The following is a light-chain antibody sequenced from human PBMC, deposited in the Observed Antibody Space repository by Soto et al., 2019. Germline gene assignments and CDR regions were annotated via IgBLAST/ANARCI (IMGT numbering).Light chain of an antibody. CDR1: QSVSRD. CDR2: DAS. V-gene: IGKV3-11*01. CDR3: QQRSNWPYT. Sequence: EIVLTQSPATLSLSLGERATLSCRASQSVSRDLAWYQQKPGQAPRLLIYDASYRATGIPARFSASGSGTDVPPTIGSLEHEDFAVYYCQQRSNWPYTFGQGTKLEIK. J-gene: IGKJ2*01.